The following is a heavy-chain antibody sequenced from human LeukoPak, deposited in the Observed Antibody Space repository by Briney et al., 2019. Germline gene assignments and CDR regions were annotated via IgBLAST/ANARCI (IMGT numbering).Heavy chain of an antibody. J-gene: IGHJ4*02. CDR3: ARVGAAAGYYFDY. Sequence: LGTPSPPRPGSWGALNRFYWSWVRQPPGEGPGGIGYIYYSGSTNYNPSLKSRVTISVDTSKNQFSLKLSSVTAADTAVYYCARVGAAAGYYFDYWGQGTLVTVSS. CDR1: WGALNRFY. D-gene: IGHD6-13*01. CDR2: IYYSGST. V-gene: IGHV4-59*01.